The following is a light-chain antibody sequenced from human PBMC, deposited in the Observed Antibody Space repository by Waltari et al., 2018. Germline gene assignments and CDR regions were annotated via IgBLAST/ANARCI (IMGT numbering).Light chain of an antibody. CDR1: QSISTW. CDR3: QQYYSYPS. V-gene: IGKV1-5*03. J-gene: IGKJ1*01. CDR2: KAS. Sequence: DIQKTQVPSTLSASAGDRVTITCRASQSISTWLAWYQQKPGKAPNLLIYKASTLQSGVPSRFSGSGSGTEFTLSISSLHPDDFATYFCQQYYSYPSFGQGTKVEIK.